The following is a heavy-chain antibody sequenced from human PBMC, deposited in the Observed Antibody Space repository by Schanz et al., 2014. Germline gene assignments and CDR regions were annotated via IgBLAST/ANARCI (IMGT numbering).Heavy chain of an antibody. CDR3: ARDRRFFDRDDLYYFDS. D-gene: IGHD3-3*01. CDR2: MNPKTGNT. Sequence: QIQLVQSGPEVKKPGATVKVSCKASGYTFTTYAMSWVRQAPGQGLEWMGWMNPKTGNTDHAQKFQGRVTMTTDTSTSTAYMALTDLRSDDTAVYYCARDRRFFDRDDLYYFDSWGQGTLVTVSS. V-gene: IGHV1-18*01. J-gene: IGHJ4*02. CDR1: GYTFTTYA.